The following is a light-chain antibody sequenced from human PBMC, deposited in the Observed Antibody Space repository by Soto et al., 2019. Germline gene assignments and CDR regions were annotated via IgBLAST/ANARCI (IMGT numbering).Light chain of an antibody. CDR2: EVS. Sequence: QSVLTQPASVSGSPGQSITISCPGTSSDVGGYTYVSWYQQQSGKAPKLMIHEVSNRPSGVSNRFSGSKSGNTASLTISGLQAEDEADYYCSSYTSSRAYVFGIGTKVTVL. CDR3: SSYTSSRAYV. J-gene: IGLJ1*01. V-gene: IGLV2-14*01. CDR1: SSDVGGYTY.